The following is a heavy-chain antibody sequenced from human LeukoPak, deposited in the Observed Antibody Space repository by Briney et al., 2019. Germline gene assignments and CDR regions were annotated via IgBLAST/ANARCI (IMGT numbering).Heavy chain of an antibody. CDR2: IRYDGSNK. D-gene: IGHD1-26*01. CDR1: GFTFSSYG. V-gene: IGHV3-30*02. Sequence: GGSLRLSCAASGFTFSSYGMHWVRQAPGKGLEWVAFIRYDGSNKYYADSVKGRFTISRDNSKNTLYLQMNSLSAEDTAVYYCAKDLRRTVGATKGMDVWGKGTTVTVSS. CDR3: AKDLRRTVGATKGMDV. J-gene: IGHJ6*03.